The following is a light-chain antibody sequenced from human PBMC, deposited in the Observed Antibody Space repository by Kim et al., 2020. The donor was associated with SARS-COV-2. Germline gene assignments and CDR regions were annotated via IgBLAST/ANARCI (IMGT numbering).Light chain of an antibody. Sequence: QSALTQPRSVSGSPGQSVTISCTGTSSDVGGYYYVSWYQQHPGKAPKLMIYDVTKRPSGVPDRFSGSKSGNTASLTISGLQGEDEADYYCCSYAGRYTWVFGGGTKVTVL. V-gene: IGLV2-11*01. CDR3: CSYAGRYTWV. J-gene: IGLJ3*02. CDR1: SSDVGGYYY. CDR2: DVT.